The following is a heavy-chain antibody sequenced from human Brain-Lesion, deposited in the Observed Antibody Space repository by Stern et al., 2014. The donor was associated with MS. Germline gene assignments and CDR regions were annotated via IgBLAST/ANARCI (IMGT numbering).Heavy chain of an antibody. D-gene: IGHD4-17*01. CDR2: IYSSGST. V-gene: IGHV4-39*01. J-gene: IGHJ4*02. CDR1: GGSINTNNYY. Sequence: KESGPGLVKPSETLSLTCTVSGGSINTNNYYWGWIRQPPGKGLEWIGNIYSSGSTFYSPSLKSRVSMSVDTPKNPFSLKLSCVTAADTAVYYCARTGDDFGDYSLSYWGQGTLVTVSS. CDR3: ARTGDDFGDYSLSY.